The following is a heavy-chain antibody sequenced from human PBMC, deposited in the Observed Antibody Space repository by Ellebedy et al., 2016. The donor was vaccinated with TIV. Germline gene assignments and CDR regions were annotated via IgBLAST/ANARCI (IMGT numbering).Heavy chain of an antibody. CDR1: GYTFTYYW. J-gene: IGHJ3*02. Sequence: PGGSLRLSCKASGYTFTYYWIAWVRQMPGKGLEWMGIIYPGDSDTKYSPSFQGQVTISADKSISTAYLQWSSLKASDTAMYYCARPGGIFNDAFDTWGQGTMVTVSS. CDR2: IYPGDSDT. CDR3: ARPGGIFNDAFDT. D-gene: IGHD1-14*01. V-gene: IGHV5-51*01.